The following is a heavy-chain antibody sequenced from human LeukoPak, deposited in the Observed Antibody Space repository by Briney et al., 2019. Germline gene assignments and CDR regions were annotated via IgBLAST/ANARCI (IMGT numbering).Heavy chain of an antibody. V-gene: IGHV4-59*08. CDR2: IYYSGST. J-gene: IGHJ4*02. CDR1: GGSISRYY. CDR3: ARHFTSEKGYCSGGSCYGEYYFDY. D-gene: IGHD2-15*01. Sequence: SETLSLTCTVSGGSISRYYWSWIRQPPGKGLEWIGYIYYSGSTNYNPSPKSRVTISVDTSKNQFSLKLSSVTAADTAVYYCARHFTSEKGYCSGGSCYGEYYFDYWGQGTLVTVSS.